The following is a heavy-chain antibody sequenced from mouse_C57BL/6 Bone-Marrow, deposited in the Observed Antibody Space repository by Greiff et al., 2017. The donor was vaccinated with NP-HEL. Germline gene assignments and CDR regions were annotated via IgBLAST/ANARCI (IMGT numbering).Heavy chain of an antibody. D-gene: IGHD1-1*01. J-gene: IGHJ1*03. CDR2: FYSYNDDT. CDR1: GYTFTTYP. Sequence: QVQLQQSGAELVKPGASVKMSCKASGYTFTTYPIEWMKQNHGKSLEWIGNFYSYNDDTKYNEKFKGKATLTVEKSSSTVYLELSRLTSDDSAIYYCARHYYGRTHWYFDVWGTGTTVTVSS. CDR3: ARHYYGRTHWYFDV. V-gene: IGHV1-47*01.